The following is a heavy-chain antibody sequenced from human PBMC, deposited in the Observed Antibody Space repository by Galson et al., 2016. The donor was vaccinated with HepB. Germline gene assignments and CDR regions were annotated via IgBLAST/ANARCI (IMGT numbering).Heavy chain of an antibody. CDR1: GFTFSSYG. D-gene: IGHD5-12*01. V-gene: IGHV3-33*01. Sequence: LRLSCAASGFTFSSYGMHWVRQAPGKGLEWVSVIWYDGNNEDYADSVRGRFSISRDNSRNTVYLEMNNLRAEDTAVYYCARDPHQGGYAPDYWGQGTLVTVSS. CDR2: IWYDGNNE. J-gene: IGHJ4*02. CDR3: ARDPHQGGYAPDY.